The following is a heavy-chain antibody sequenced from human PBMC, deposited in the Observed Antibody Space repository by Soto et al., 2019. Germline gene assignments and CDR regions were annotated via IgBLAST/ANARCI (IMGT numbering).Heavy chain of an antibody. J-gene: IGHJ6*02. CDR3: AKSLSTAVNYGLDV. Sequence: QTGESLRLSCGASGFTFSDNAMTWVRQAPGKGLKWVSSISDDGDSTYYADSVKGRFAVSRDNSKNTLFLHMNSLGAEDTAVYYCAKSLSTAVNYGLDVWGQGTSVTVSS. CDR2: ISDDGDST. CDR1: GFTFSDNA. D-gene: IGHD2-2*01. V-gene: IGHV3-23*01.